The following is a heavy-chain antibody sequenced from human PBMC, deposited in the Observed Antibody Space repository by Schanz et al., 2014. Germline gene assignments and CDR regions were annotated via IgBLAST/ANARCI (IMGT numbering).Heavy chain of an antibody. Sequence: VQLVESGGGLVQPGGSLRLSCATSGFTFSSYGMHWVRQAPGKGLEWVAVIWFDGNNKYYADSVKGRFTISRDNSKNTLYLQMNSLRAEDTAVYYCARDKGGYYPFDYWGQGTLVTVSS. D-gene: IGHD3-3*01. CDR3: ARDKGGYYPFDY. V-gene: IGHV3-33*01. CDR1: GFTFSSYG. CDR2: IWFDGNNK. J-gene: IGHJ4*02.